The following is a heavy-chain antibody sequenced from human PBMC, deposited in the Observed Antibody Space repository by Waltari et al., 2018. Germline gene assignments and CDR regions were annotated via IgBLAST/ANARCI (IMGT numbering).Heavy chain of an antibody. CDR3: ARNLPGGGQDDNWFDP. J-gene: IGHJ5*02. Sequence: QVQLQESDPGLVKPSQPLSLTCTVSGGSISSGSYYWSWIRQPAGKGLEWIGYIYTSGSTNYNPSLKSRVTISVDTSKNQFSLKLSSVTAADTAVYYCARNLPGGGQDDNWFDPWGQGTLVTVSS. V-gene: IGHV4-61*09. CDR2: IYTSGST. CDR1: GGSISSGSYY. D-gene: IGHD3-10*01.